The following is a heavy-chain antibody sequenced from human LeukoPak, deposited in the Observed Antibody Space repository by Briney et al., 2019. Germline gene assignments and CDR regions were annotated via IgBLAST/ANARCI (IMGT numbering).Heavy chain of an antibody. CDR1: GFTFPSSG. CDR3: AAVGWEYSSSPLPMDV. V-gene: IGHV1-58*01. J-gene: IGHJ6*02. CDR2: IVVGSGNT. Sequence: GTSVKVSCKASGFTFPSSGVQWVRQARGQRLEWIGWIVVGSGNTNYAQKFQERVTITRDMSTSTAYMELSSLRSEDTVVYYCAAVGWEYSSSPLPMDVWGQGTTVTVS. D-gene: IGHD6-6*01.